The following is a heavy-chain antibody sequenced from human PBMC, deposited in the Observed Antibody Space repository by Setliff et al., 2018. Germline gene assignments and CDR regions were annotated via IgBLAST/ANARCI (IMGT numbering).Heavy chain of an antibody. J-gene: IGHJ4*01. CDR2: INQDGSEK. CDR1: GFSFSNYW. V-gene: IGHV3-7*01. D-gene: IGHD4-17*01. CDR3: ARMGDYDPYYFDS. Sequence: GGSLRLSCAASGFSFSNYWMSWVRQAPGKGLEWVANINQDGSEKYFVGSVKGRFTISRDNAKNSLYLQMNSLRAEDTAVYYCARMGDYDPYYFDSWGQGTLVTVSS.